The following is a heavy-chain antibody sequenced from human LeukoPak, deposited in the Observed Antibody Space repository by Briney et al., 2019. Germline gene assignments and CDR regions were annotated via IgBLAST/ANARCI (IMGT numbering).Heavy chain of an antibody. CDR1: RCTFSSYA. CDR2: ISGSGGST. CDR3: AKVEKQQPTDY. J-gene: IGHJ4*02. D-gene: IGHD6-13*01. V-gene: IGHV3-23*01. Sequence: PGGSLRVSCAASRCTFSSYAMSWLRQAPGKGLEWVSAISGSGGSTYYADSVKGRFTISRDNSKNTLYLQMNSLRAEDTAVYDCAKVEKQQPTDYWGQGTLVTVSS.